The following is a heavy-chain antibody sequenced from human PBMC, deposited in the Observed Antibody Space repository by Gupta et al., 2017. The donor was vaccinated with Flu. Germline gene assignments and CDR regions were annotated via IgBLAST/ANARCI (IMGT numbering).Heavy chain of an antibody. CDR2: IYYSGST. CDR3: ARVRVNIVVVPAANGAFDY. V-gene: IGHV4-31*03. J-gene: IGHJ4*02. Sequence: QVQLQESGPGLVKPSQTLSLTCTVSGGSISSGGYYWSWIRTHPGKGLEWIGYIYYSGSTYYNPSLKSRVTISVDTSKNQFSLKLSSVTAADTAVYYCARVRVNIVVVPAANGAFDYWGQGTLVTVSS. CDR1: GGSISSGGYY. D-gene: IGHD2-2*01.